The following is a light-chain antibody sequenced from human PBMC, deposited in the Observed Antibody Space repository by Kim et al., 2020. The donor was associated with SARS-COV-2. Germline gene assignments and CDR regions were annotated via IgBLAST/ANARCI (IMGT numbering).Light chain of an antibody. Sequence: EIVLTQSPDTLSLSPGETASLSCGASQSVNSNYLAWYQQKPGLAPRLLIYDASSRATGIPDRFSGSGSGTDFTLTISRLEPEDFAVYYCQQYDSSPLTFGGVTKVDIK. CDR3: QQYDSSPLT. CDR1: QSVNSNY. CDR2: DAS. J-gene: IGKJ4*01. V-gene: IGKV3D-20*01.